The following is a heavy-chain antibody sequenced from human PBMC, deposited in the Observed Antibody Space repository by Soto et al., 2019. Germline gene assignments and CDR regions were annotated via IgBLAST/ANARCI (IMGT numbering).Heavy chain of an antibody. D-gene: IGHD4-17*01. J-gene: IGHJ4*02. CDR3: ARGNVSVYDISDDYGDYVFDY. V-gene: IGHV1-69*01. CDR2: ILPIFGTA. CDR1: GVTFSSYA. Sequence: QVQLVQSGAEVKKPGSSLKVSCKASGVTFSSYAISWVRQAPGQGLEWMGGILPIFGTANYAQKFQGRVTITADESTNTAYMERSSLRSEDTAVYYCARGNVSVYDISDDYGDYVFDYWGQGSLVTVSS.